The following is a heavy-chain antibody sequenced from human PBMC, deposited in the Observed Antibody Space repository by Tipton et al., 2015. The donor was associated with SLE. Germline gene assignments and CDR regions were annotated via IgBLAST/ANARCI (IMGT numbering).Heavy chain of an antibody. CDR3: ARAIVVVPAALYYMDV. CDR1: GYSISSGYY. V-gene: IGHV4-38-2*01. J-gene: IGHJ6*03. Sequence: TLSLTCAVSGYSISSGYYWGWIRQPPGKGVEGIGSIYHSGSTYYNPSLKSRVTISVDTSKNQFSLKLSSVTAADTAVYYCARAIVVVPAALYYMDVWGKGTTVTVSS. CDR2: IYHSGST. D-gene: IGHD2-2*01.